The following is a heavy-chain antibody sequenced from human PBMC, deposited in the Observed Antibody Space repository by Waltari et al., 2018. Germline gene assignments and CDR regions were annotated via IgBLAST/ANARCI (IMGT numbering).Heavy chain of an antibody. CDR1: GGSISSYY. V-gene: IGHV4-4*07. Sequence: QVQLQESGPGLVKPSETLSLTCPVSGGSISSYYWSWIRQPAGKGLEWIGRIYTSGSTNYNPSLKSRVTMSVDTSKNQFSLKLSSVTAADTAVYYCAREGVEWLLPSDAFDIWGQGTMVTVSS. D-gene: IGHD3-3*01. CDR2: IYTSGST. J-gene: IGHJ3*02. CDR3: AREGVEWLLPSDAFDI.